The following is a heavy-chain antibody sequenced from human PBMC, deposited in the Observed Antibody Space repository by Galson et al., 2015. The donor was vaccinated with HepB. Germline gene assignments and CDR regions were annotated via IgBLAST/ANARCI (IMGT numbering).Heavy chain of an antibody. V-gene: IGHV1-18*04. Sequence: SVKVSCKASGYSFSSFGIRWVRQAPGQGPEWMGWVSGYNGNTNYAQKFQGRVTMTTDTSTSTVFMELRSLRSDDTAVYYCARDLGEVGPIFFDYWGQGSLVTVSS. J-gene: IGHJ4*02. CDR2: VSGYNGNT. CDR3: ARDLGEVGPIFFDY. CDR1: GYSFSSFG. D-gene: IGHD1-26*01.